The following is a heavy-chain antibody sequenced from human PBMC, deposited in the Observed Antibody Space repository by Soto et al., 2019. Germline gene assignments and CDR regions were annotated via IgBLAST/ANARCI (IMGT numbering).Heavy chain of an antibody. V-gene: IGHV2-5*02. CDR3: AHGSGWLFDY. CDR1: GFSLTTSAVG. CDR2: LYWDDDN. Sequence: QITLKESGPTPVKPTQTLAQTCTLSGFSLTTSAVGVGWIRQPPGKALEWLALLYWDDDNQYSPSLRNRLTLTKDTSKNQVVLTMTNMDPVDTATYYCAHGSGWLFDYWGQGTLVTVSS. D-gene: IGHD6-19*01. J-gene: IGHJ4*02.